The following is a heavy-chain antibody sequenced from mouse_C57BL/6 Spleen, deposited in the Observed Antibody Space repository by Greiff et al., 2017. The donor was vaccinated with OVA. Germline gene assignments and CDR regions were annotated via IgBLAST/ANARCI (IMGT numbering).Heavy chain of an antibody. Sequence: QVTLKVSGPGILQPSQTLSLTCSFSGFSLSTFGMGVGWIRQPSGKGLEWLAHIWWDDDKYYNPALKSRLTISKDTSKNQVFLKIANVDTADTATYYCARIDYYGSSIYWYFDVWGTGTTVTVSS. V-gene: IGHV8-8*01. CDR1: GFSLSTFGMG. J-gene: IGHJ1*03. CDR3: ARIDYYGSSIYWYFDV. CDR2: IWWDDDK. D-gene: IGHD1-1*01.